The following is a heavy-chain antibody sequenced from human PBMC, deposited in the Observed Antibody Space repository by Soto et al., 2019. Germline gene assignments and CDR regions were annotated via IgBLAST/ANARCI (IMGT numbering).Heavy chain of an antibody. D-gene: IGHD6-13*01. Sequence: GGSLRLSCSASGFTFSSYAMHWVRQAPGKGLEYVSAISSNGGSTYYADSVKGRFTISRDNSKNTLYLQMSSLRAEDTAVYYCVKDRARMISSRSSSWYLVDYWGQGTLVTSPQ. CDR2: ISSNGGST. V-gene: IGHV3-64D*06. CDR3: VKDRARMISSRSSSWYLVDY. CDR1: GFTFSSYA. J-gene: IGHJ4*02.